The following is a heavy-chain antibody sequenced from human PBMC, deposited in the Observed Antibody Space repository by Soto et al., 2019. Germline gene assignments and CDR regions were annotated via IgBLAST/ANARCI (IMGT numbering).Heavy chain of an antibody. CDR1: GGSISSGGYS. D-gene: IGHD3-22*01. Sequence: SETLSLTCAVSGGSISSGGYSWSWIRQPPGKGLEWIGYIYHSGSTYYNPSLKSRVTISVDRSKNQFSLKLSSVTAADTAVYYCASGDYYDSSGHDAFDIWGQGTMVT. V-gene: IGHV4-30-2*01. CDR3: ASGDYYDSSGHDAFDI. CDR2: IYHSGST. J-gene: IGHJ3*02.